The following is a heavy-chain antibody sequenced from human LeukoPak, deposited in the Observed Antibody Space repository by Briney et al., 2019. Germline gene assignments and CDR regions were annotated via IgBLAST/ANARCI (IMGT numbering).Heavy chain of an antibody. CDR2: IKQDDSEK. Sequence: GGSLRLSCAASGFTFSNYWMSWVRQAPGKGLEWVANIKQDDSEKDYVESVKGRFTISRDNAKNSLYLQMNSLRAEDTAVYYCTRALFGSGNYYYFWGQGTLVTVSS. V-gene: IGHV3-7*01. CDR3: TRALFGSGNYYYF. CDR1: GFTFSNYW. D-gene: IGHD3-10*01. J-gene: IGHJ4*02.